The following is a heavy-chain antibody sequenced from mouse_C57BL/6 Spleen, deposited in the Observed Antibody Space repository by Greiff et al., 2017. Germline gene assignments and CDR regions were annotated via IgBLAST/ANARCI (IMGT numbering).Heavy chain of an antibody. D-gene: IGHD1-1*01. Sequence: EVQLQESGPGLAKPSQTLSLTCSVTGYSITSDYWNWIRKFPGNKLEYMGYISYSGSTYYNPSLKSRISITRDTSKNPYYLQLNSVNTEDTATYYCATSELNYCGSSYWYFDVWGTGTTVTVSS. J-gene: IGHJ1*03. CDR2: ISYSGST. CDR1: GYSITSDY. V-gene: IGHV3-8*01. CDR3: ATSELNYCGSSYWYFDV.